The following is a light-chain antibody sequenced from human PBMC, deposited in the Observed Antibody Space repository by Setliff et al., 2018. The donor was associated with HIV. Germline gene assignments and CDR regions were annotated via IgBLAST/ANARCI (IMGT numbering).Light chain of an antibody. V-gene: IGLV2-14*01. CDR2: EVS. J-gene: IGLJ1*01. CDR1: SSDVGRYNY. CDR3: VSYTNSATLRV. Sequence: QSVLTQPASVSGSPGQSITISCTGTSSDVGRYNYVSWYQQHPGKAPKVIIYEVSNRPSGVSHRFSGSKSGNTASLTISGLQAEDEADYYCVSYTNSATLRVFGTWTKVTVL.